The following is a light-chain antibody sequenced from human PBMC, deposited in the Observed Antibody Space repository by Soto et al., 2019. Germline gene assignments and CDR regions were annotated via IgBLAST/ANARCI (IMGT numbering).Light chain of an antibody. CDR2: EVS. J-gene: IGLJ1*01. CDR3: SSYAGSNKDV. CDR1: TSDVGAYNY. Sequence: QSALTQPPSASGSPGQSVTICCTGTTSDVGAYNYVSWYQQHPGKAPKLIIVEVSKRPSGVPDRFSGSKSGNTASLTVSGLQAEDEADYYCSSYAGSNKDVFGTGTKVTVL. V-gene: IGLV2-8*01.